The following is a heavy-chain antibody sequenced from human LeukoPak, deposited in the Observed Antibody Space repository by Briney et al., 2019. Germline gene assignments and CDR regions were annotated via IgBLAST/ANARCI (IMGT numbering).Heavy chain of an antibody. Sequence: ASVKVSCKASGGTFSSYGISWGRQAPGQGGEWMGGIIPIFGTAYYAQNFHDRVTITAEKTTRTDYMEMRSLRSEDTAVYYCASSNIAVAVPTYIDYWGQGTLVTVSS. J-gene: IGHJ4*02. V-gene: IGHV1-69*06. D-gene: IGHD6-19*01. CDR3: ASSNIAVAVPTYIDY. CDR2: IIPIFGTA. CDR1: GGTFSSYG.